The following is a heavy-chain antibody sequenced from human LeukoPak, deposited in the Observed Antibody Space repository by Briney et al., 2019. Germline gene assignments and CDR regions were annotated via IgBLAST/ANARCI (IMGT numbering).Heavy chain of an antibody. D-gene: IGHD6-19*01. J-gene: IGHJ4*02. CDR2: IYYSGST. V-gene: IGHV4-4*02. CDR1: GGSISSSNW. CDR3: ARGVEQWLVGEYYFDY. Sequence: KPSETLSLTCAVSGGSISSSNWWSWVRQPPGKGLEWIGYIYYSGSTNYNPSLKSRVTISVDTSKNQFSLKLSSVTAADTAVYYCARGVEQWLVGEYYFDYWGQGTLVTVSS.